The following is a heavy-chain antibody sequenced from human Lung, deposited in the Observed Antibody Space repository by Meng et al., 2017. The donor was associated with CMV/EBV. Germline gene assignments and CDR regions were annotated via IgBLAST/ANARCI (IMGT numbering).Heavy chain of an antibody. J-gene: IGHJ5*02. Sequence: SXTXSLXXTVSGASISDFYWSWIRQPPGKGLEWIGYIHESGNTKYNPSLTSRVTMSIDTSENQFSLRLNSVTAADTAIYYCATVGYCDGADCYIGLFDPWXQGTXVTVSS. CDR3: ATVGYCDGADCYIGLFDP. V-gene: IGHV4-59*01. CDR1: GASISDFY. D-gene: IGHD2-21*02. CDR2: IHESGNT.